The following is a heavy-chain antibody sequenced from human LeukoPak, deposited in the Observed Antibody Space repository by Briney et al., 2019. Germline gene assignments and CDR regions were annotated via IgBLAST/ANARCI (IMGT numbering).Heavy chain of an antibody. D-gene: IGHD3-3*01. J-gene: IGHJ4*02. CDR2: IVVGSGNT. CDR1: GFTFTSSA. V-gene: IGHV1-58*02. Sequence: SVKVSCKASGFTFTSSAMQWVRQARGQRLEWIGWIVVGSGNTNYAQKFQERVTITRDMSTSTAYMELSSLRSEDTAVYYCAALRHWGSLFLEDYRGQGTLVTVSS. CDR3: AALRHWGSLFLEDY.